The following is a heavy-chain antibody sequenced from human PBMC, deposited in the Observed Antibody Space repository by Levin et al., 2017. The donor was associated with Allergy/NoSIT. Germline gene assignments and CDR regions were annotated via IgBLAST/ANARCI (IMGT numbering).Heavy chain of an antibody. CDR1: GFTFSSYG. CDR3: AKDSFTEQDCGGDCDLGVGDPDY. V-gene: IGHV3-30*18. J-gene: IGHJ4*02. Sequence: GGSLRLSCAASGFTFSSYGMHWVRQAPGKGLEWVAVISYDGGNKYYADSVKGRFTISRDNSKNTLYLQMNSLRAEDTAVYYCAKDSFTEQDCGGDCDLGVGDPDYWGQGTLVTVSS. D-gene: IGHD2-21*02. CDR2: ISYDGGNK.